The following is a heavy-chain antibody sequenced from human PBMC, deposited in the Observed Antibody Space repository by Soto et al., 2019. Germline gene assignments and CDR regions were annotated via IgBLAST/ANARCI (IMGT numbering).Heavy chain of an antibody. D-gene: IGHD5-12*01. CDR1: GFDFKRYE. CDR2: IKSGASTI. J-gene: IGHJ3*02. CDR3: VKEKSVMYSGYDAFEI. Sequence: QTGGSLRLSCAASGFDFKRYEMDWVRQAPGKGLEWVAYIKSGASTIFYTDSVKGRFTISRDDVKNLLFLEMNNLSAEDTAVYYCVKEKSVMYSGYDAFEIWGHGTLVTVSS. V-gene: IGHV3-48*03.